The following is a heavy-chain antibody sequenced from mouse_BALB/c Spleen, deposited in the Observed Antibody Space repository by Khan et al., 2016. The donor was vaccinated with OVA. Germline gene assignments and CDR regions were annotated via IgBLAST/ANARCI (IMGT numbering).Heavy chain of an antibody. V-gene: IGHV2-9*02. D-gene: IGHD2-1*01. CDR3: ARYYGNYGWYFDV. Sequence: QVQLKESGPGLVAPSQSLSITCTVSGFSLTSYGVHWVRQPPGKGLEWLGVIWTGGSTNYNSALMSSLSISKDNSNSQVFLKMNSLQTDDTAMYYCARYYGNYGWYFDVWGAGTTVTVSS. J-gene: IGHJ1*01. CDR2: IWTGGST. CDR1: GFSLTSYG.